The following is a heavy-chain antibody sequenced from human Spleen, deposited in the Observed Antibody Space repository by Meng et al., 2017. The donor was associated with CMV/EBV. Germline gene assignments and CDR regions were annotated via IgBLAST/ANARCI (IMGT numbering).Heavy chain of an antibody. V-gene: IGHV1-2*02. J-gene: IGHJ4*02. Sequence: LVRYGAGRKPPGHLATVSRKASGHTFSGCQSHWWPQGPGQGPAWMGWINPNSGGTNYAQKFQVRVTMTRDKSISTAYMELSRLGSDDSAVYYCARGPSKDDSGCWGQGTLVTVSS. CDR2: INPNSGGT. D-gene: IGHD3-10*01. CDR3: ARGPSKDDSGC. CDR1: GHTFSGCQ.